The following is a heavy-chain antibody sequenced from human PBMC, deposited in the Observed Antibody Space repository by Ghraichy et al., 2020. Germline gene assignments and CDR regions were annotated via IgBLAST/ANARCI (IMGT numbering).Heavy chain of an antibody. D-gene: IGHD3-22*01. CDR2: IYYSGST. CDR1: GGSISSYY. V-gene: IGHV4-59*01. Sequence: TLSLTCTVSGGSISSYYWSWIRQPPGKGLEWIGYIYYSGSTNYNPSLKSRVTISVDTSKNQFSLKLSSVTAADTAVYYCAREGKDYDSSGYPASPYYYMDVWGKGTTVTVSS. CDR3: AREGKDYDSSGYPASPYYYMDV. J-gene: IGHJ6*03.